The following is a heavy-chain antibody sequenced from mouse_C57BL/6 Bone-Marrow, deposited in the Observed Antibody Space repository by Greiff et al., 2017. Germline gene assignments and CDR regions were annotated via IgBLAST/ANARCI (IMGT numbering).Heavy chain of an antibody. D-gene: IGHD2-5*01. CDR2: INPNYGTT. Sequence: EVQLQQSGPELVKPGASVKISCKASGYSFTDYNMNWVKQSTGKSLEWIGVINPNYGTTSYNQKFKGKATLTVDQSSSTAYMQLNSLTSEDSAVYYCARRDSNSYYYAMDYWGQGTSVTVSS. CDR3: ARRDSNSYYYAMDY. J-gene: IGHJ4*01. CDR1: GYSFTDYN. V-gene: IGHV1-39*01.